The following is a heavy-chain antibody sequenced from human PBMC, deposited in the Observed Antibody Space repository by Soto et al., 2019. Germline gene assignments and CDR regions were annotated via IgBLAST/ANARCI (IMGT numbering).Heavy chain of an antibody. Sequence: SVKVSCKASGGTFSSYTINWVRQAPGQGLEWMGGIIPIFGTANYAKKFQGRVTITADESTSTAYMELSSLRSEDTAVYYCARYASSGNNSVWYTLDPSGQGPLVTVSS. CDR1: GGTFSSYT. V-gene: IGHV1-69*13. D-gene: IGHD6-19*01. CDR3: ARYASSGNNSVWYTLDP. CDR2: IIPIFGTA. J-gene: IGHJ5*02.